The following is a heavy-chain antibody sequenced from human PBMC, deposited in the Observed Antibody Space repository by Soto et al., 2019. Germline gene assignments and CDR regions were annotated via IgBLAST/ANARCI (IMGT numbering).Heavy chain of an antibody. CDR3: VLTARFTRSY. CDR2: INTNGDTA. J-gene: IGHJ4*02. V-gene: IGHV3-23*01. D-gene: IGHD3-10*01. CDR1: GFTFSTYA. Sequence: EVQMLESGGDLVQPGGSLRLSSAASGFTFSTYAMSWVRQAPGKGLEWVSTINTNGDTAYYSASVKGRFTISRDNSKDTLFLQMNSLRAEDTALYFCVLTARFTRSYWGQGTLVTVSS.